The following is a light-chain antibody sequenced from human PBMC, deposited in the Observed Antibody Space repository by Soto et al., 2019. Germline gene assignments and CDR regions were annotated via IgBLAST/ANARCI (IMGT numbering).Light chain of an antibody. J-gene: IGLJ3*02. CDR2: EVS. CDR1: SSDVGGYNY. CDR3: ASYTTSITHWV. Sequence: QSALTQPASVSGSPGQSITISCTGTSSDVGGYNYVSWYQQHPDKAPKLMIYEVSNRPSGVSNRFSGSKSGNTASLTISGVQAEDEADYYCASYTTSITHWVFGRGTQGTVL. V-gene: IGLV2-14*01.